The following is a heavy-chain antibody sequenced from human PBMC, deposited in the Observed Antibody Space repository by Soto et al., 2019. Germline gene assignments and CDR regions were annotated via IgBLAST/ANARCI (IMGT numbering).Heavy chain of an antibody. CDR2: IIPSPGTA. CDR1: GGTFGSYA. J-gene: IGHJ6*02. CDR3: ARSQGSSTSLEIYYYYYYGMDV. V-gene: IGHV1-69*01. D-gene: IGHD2-2*01. Sequence: QVQLVQSGAEVKKPGSSVKVSCKASGGTFGSYAISWVRQAPGHGLEWMGGIIPSPGTANYAQKFQGRVTIAADESTSTAYMELSSLRSEDTAVYYCARSQGSSTSLEIYYYYYYGMDVWGQGTTVTVSS.